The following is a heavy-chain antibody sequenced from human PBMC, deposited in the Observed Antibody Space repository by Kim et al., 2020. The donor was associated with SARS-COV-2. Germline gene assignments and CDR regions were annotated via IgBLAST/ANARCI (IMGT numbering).Heavy chain of an antibody. J-gene: IGHJ4*02. V-gene: IGHV4-59*08. Sequence: NYNPPLKSRVTLSVDPSRNQFSLDLMSVTAADTAVYFCARHVSGSGSFYEFWGQGTLVTVSS. CDR3: ARHVSGSGSFYEF. D-gene: IGHD3-10*01.